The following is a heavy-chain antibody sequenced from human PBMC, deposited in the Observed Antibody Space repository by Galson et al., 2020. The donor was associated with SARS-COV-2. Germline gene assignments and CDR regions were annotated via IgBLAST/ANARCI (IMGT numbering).Heavy chain of an antibody. V-gene: IGHV4-30-4*08. J-gene: IGHJ5*02. D-gene: IGHD6-19*01. Sequence: SETLSLTCSVSAGSISSGGYQWCWIRQPPGKGLEWIGYIFSGGSTYSSPSLKSRLSMSVDTSKNQFSLKLTSMTAADTAVYYCAREGWGGDFVDLWGQGILVTVSS. CDR2: IFSGGST. CDR3: AREGWGGDFVDL. CDR1: AGSISSGGYQ.